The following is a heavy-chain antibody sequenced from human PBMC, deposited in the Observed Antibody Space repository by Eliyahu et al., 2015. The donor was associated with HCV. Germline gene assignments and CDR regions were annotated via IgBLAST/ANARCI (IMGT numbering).Heavy chain of an antibody. CDR2: IXYRGST. D-gene: IGHD3-22*01. V-gene: IGHV4-59*08. CDR3: ARTEYYYDSSGENWFDP. Sequence: QVQLQESGPGLVKPSETLSLTCTVSGGSXXSYYWSXIRQPPGKGLEWXGYIXYRGSTXXNPXLKSRVTISVDTSKNQFSLKLSSVTAADTAVYYCARTEYYYDSSGENWFDPWGQGTLVTVSS. J-gene: IGHJ5*02. CDR1: GGSXXSYY.